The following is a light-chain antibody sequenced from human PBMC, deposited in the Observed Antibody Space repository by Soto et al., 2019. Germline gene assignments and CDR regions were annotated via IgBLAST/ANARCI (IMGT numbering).Light chain of an antibody. CDR3: QQSESSPRT. CDR1: QSVTSTY. Sequence: EIELTQSPGTLSLSPGERATLSCRASQSVTSTYLAWYQQTPGQAPRLLIYGTSNRATGVPDRFSGSGSGTDFTLNISGLEPEDFAVYDCQQSESSPRTFGQGTKVEI. J-gene: IGKJ1*01. CDR2: GTS. V-gene: IGKV3-20*01.